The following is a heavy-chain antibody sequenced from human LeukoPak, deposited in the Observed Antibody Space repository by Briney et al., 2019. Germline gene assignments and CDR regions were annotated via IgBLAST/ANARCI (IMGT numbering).Heavy chain of an antibody. D-gene: IGHD3-9*01. Sequence: QPGGSLRLSCSASGFTFSSYAMHWVRQAPGKGLEYVSAISSNGGSTYYADSVKGRFTISRDNSKDTLYLQMSSLGPEDTATYYCVKDMSKYFDWAPYYFDSWGQGTLVTVSS. V-gene: IGHV3-64D*06. CDR2: ISSNGGST. CDR3: VKDMSKYFDWAPYYFDS. CDR1: GFTFSSYA. J-gene: IGHJ4*02.